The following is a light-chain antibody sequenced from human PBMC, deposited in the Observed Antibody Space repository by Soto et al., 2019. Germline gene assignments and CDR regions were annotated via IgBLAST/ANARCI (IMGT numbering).Light chain of an antibody. J-gene: IGKJ1*01. Sequence: DIQMTQSPSTLSASVGDSVTITCRASQYIHNYLAWYQQKPREAPKLLIYEAANLESGVPSRFSGSGTGTEFTITISSLKPDDFATYYCQQSNNYPWTFGQGTRVEI. V-gene: IGKV1-5*03. CDR2: EAA. CDR1: QYIHNY. CDR3: QQSNNYPWT.